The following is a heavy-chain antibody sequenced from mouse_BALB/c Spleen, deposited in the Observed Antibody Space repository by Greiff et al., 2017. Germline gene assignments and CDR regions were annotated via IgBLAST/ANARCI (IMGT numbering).Heavy chain of an antibody. J-gene: IGHJ4*01. CDR2: ISSGSSTI. Sequence: EVQGVESGGGLVQPGGSRKLSCAASGFTFSSFGMHWVRQAPEKGLEWVAYISSGSSTIYYADTVKGRFTISRDNPKNTLFLQMTSLRSEDTAMYYCARRRDYYGSEDYAMDYWGQGTSVTVSS. CDR1: GFTFSSFG. CDR3: ARRRDYYGSEDYAMDY. V-gene: IGHV5-17*02. D-gene: IGHD1-1*01.